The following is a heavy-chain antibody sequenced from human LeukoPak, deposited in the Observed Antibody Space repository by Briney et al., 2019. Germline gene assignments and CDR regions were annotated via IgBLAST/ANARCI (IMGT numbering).Heavy chain of an antibody. V-gene: IGHV1-3*01. CDR3: LTRAMVTFGRENWFDP. CDR2: INAGNGNT. D-gene: IGHD4/OR15-4a*01. Sequence: ASVKVSCKASGYTFTSYAMHWVRQAPGQRLEWMGWINAGNGNTKYSQKFQGRVTITRDTSASTAYMELSSLRSEDTAVYYCLTRAMVTFGRENWFDPWGQGTLVTVSS. CDR1: GYTFTSYA. J-gene: IGHJ5*02.